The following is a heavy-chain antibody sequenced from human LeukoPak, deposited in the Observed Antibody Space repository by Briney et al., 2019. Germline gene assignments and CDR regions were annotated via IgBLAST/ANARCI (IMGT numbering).Heavy chain of an antibody. D-gene: IGHD2-2*01. V-gene: IGHV3-30*02. CDR3: AKDSYCSSTSCYGGYYYYGMDV. CDR2: IWYDGSNK. CDR1: GFTFSSYG. J-gene: IGHJ6*02. Sequence: GGSLRLSCAASGFTFSSYGMHWVRQAPGKGLEWVAVIWYDGSNKYYADSVKGRFTISRDNSKNTLYLQMNSLRAEDTAVYYCAKDSYCSSTSCYGGYYYYGMDVWGQGTTVTVSS.